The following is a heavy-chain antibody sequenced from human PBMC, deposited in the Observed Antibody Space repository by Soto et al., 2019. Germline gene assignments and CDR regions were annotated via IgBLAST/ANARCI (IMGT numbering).Heavy chain of an antibody. Sequence: GESLKISCKASGYSFTNYWIAWVRQIPWKGLEWMGMIYPGDSDTRYSPSFQGHVTISVDKSTSTAYLQWSSLKASDSAIYYCGRPHILGSRYHGVDVWGQGTKVTVSS. CDR1: GYSFTNYW. CDR3: GRPHILGSRYHGVDV. D-gene: IGHD2-21*01. CDR2: IYPGDSDT. V-gene: IGHV5-51*01. J-gene: IGHJ6*02.